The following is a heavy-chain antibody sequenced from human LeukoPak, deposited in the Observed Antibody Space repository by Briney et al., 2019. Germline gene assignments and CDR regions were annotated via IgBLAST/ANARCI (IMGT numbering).Heavy chain of an antibody. D-gene: IGHD2-2*01. CDR1: GFTFSDYY. CDR2: ISSSGSTI. V-gene: IGHV3-11*04. J-gene: IGHJ4*02. Sequence: GGSLRLSSAASGFTFSDYYMSWIRQAPGKGLEWVSYISSSGSTIYYADSVKGRFTISRDNAKNSLYLQMNSLRAEDTAVYYCASVVPAGPVDYWGQGTLVTVSS. CDR3: ASVVPAGPVDY.